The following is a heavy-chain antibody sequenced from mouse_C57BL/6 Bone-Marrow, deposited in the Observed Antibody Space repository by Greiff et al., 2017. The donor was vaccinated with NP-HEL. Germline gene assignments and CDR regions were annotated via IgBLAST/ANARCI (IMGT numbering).Heavy chain of an antibody. CDR1: GYTFTSYG. CDR2: IYPRSGNT. CDR3: AGGYYPMMAY. Sequence: QVQLQQSGAELARPGASVKLSCKASGYTFTSYGISWVKQRTGQGLEWIGEIYPRSGNTYYNEKFKGKATLTADKSSSTADMELRSLTSEDSAVYFCAGGYYPMMAYWGQGTLVTVSA. V-gene: IGHV1-81*01. J-gene: IGHJ3*01. D-gene: IGHD2-3*01.